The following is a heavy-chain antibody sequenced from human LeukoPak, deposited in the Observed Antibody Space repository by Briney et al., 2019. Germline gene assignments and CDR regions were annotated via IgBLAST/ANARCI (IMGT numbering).Heavy chain of an antibody. J-gene: IGHJ4*02. CDR2: INPNSGVT. D-gene: IGHD6-19*01. CDR3: ARAVAGIDY. Sequence: ASVKVSCKASGYTFTGYYLHWVRQAPGQGLEWMGWINPNSGVTNYAQNFQGRATMTRDTSISTGYMELSRLRSDDTALYYCARAVAGIDYWGQGTLVTVSS. V-gene: IGHV1-2*02. CDR1: GYTFTGYY.